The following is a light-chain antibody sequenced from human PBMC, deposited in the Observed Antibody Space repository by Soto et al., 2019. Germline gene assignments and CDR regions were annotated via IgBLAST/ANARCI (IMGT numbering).Light chain of an antibody. Sequence: DIQMTQSPSSLSASVGDRVTITCQASQDITNDLNWYQQKPGKAPKVLIYEASNLETGVPSRFSGSGYGTDFTFTISSLQPDDIATYFCQQYDNVPRTFGGGTKVEIK. CDR3: QQYDNVPRT. V-gene: IGKV1-33*01. J-gene: IGKJ4*01. CDR2: EAS. CDR1: QDITND.